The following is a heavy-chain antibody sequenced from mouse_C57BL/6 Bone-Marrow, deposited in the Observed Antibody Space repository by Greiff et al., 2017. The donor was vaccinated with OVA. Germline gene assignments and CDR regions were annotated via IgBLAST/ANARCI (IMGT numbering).Heavy chain of an antibody. CDR2: IYPGDGDT. CDR1: GYAFSSSW. CDR3: AREGFPYWYFDV. V-gene: IGHV1-82*01. Sequence: QVQLKESGPELVKPGASVKISCKASGYAFSSSWMNWVKQRPGKGLEWIGRIYPGDGDTNYNGKFKGKATLTADNSSSTAYMQLSSLTSEDSAVYFCAREGFPYWYFDVWGTGTTVTVSS. J-gene: IGHJ1*03.